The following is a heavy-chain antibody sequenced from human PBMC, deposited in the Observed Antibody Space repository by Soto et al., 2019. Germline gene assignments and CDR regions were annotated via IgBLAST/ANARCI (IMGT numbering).Heavy chain of an antibody. V-gene: IGHV5-51*01. D-gene: IGHD1-26*01. J-gene: IGHJ6*02. Sequence: LGESLKISCKGSGYSFSSYWIGWVRQKPGKGLAWMGMIYPGDSDVRYSPSFQGQVTISADKSINTVSLQWRSLQASDTGRYFCARQVGDSADYNYGMDFWGQGTTVTVSS. CDR1: GYSFSSYW. CDR2: IYPGDSDV. CDR3: ARQVGDSADYNYGMDF.